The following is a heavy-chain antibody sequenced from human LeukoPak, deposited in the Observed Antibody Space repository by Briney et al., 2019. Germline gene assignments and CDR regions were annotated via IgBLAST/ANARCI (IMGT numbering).Heavy chain of an antibody. CDR2: ISAYNGNT. Sequence: GASEKVSCKASGYTFTSYGISWVRQAPRQGLEWMGWISAYNGNTNYAQKLQGRVTMTTDTSTSTAYMELRSLRSDDTAVYYCAREVGYCSSTNCSGIDYWGQGTLVTVSS. D-gene: IGHD2-2*01. V-gene: IGHV1-18*01. J-gene: IGHJ4*02. CDR1: GYTFTSYG. CDR3: AREVGYCSSTNCSGIDY.